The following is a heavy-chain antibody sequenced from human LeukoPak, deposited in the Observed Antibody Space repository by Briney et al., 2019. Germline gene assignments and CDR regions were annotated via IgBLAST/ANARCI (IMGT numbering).Heavy chain of an antibody. CDR3: ARGYSYGLEAYFDY. V-gene: IGHV4-59*01. Sequence: PSETLSLTCTVSGGSISGYYWSWIRQPPGKGLEWIGYIYYSGSTNYNPSLKSRVTISVDTSKNQFSLKLSSVTAADTAVYYCARGYSYGLEAYFDYWGQGTLVTVSS. CDR2: IYYSGST. J-gene: IGHJ4*02. CDR1: GGSISGYY. D-gene: IGHD5-18*01.